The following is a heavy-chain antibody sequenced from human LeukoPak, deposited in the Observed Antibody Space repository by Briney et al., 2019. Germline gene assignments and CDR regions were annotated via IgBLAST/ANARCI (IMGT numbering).Heavy chain of an antibody. J-gene: IGHJ4*02. CDR1: GFTFSDHY. V-gene: IGHV3-72*01. D-gene: IGHD1-26*01. CDR2: TRKKTNSYTT. CDR3: TRVVLVGTTYSYFDY. Sequence: GGSPRLSCAASGFTFSDHYMDWVRQAPGKGLEWVGRTRKKTNSYTTEYAASVKDRFTISRDDSKNSLYLQMNSLKAEDTAVYYCTRVVLVGTTYSYFDYWGQGTLVTVSS.